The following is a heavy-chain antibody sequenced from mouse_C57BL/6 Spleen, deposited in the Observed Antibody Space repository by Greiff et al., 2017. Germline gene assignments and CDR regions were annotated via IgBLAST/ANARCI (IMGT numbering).Heavy chain of an antibody. D-gene: IGHD1-1*01. J-gene: IGHJ4*01. CDR1: GYSITSGYY. CDR3: ARGGITTVASGAMDY. V-gene: IGHV3-6*01. CDR2: ISYDGSN. Sequence: EVQVVESGPGLVKPSQSLSLTCSVTGYSITSGYYWNWIRQFPGNKLEWMGYISYDGSNNYNQSLKNRISITRDTSKNPFFLKLKSVTTEDTATYYCARGGITTVASGAMDYWGQGTTVTVSS.